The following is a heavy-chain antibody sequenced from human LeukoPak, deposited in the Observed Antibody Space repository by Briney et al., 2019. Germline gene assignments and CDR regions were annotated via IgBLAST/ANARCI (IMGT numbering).Heavy chain of an antibody. CDR3: ARDLGQYYDTSDNWFDP. J-gene: IGHJ5*02. CDR2: INSDGINT. D-gene: IGHD3-22*01. V-gene: IGHV3-74*01. CDR1: GFTFSNAW. Sequence: GGSLRLSCAASGFTFSNAWMSWVRQAPGKGLEWVSRINSDGINTSYADFVKGRFTISRDNAKNTLNLQMNSLRAEDTAVYYCARDLGQYYDTSDNWFDPWGQGTLVTVSS.